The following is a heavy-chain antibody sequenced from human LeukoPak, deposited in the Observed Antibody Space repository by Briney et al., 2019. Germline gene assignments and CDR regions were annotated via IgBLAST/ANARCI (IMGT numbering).Heavy chain of an antibody. V-gene: IGHV4-31*03. D-gene: IGHD4-17*01. CDR2: IYYSGST. CDR3: AREDGDPPVYYFDY. CDR1: GGSISSGGYY. Sequence: SSETLSLTCTVPGGSISSGGYYWSWIRQHPGKGLEWIGYIYYSGSTYYNPSLKSRVTISVDTSKNQFSLKLSSVTAADTAVYYCAREDGDPPVYYFDYWGQGTLVTVSS. J-gene: IGHJ4*02.